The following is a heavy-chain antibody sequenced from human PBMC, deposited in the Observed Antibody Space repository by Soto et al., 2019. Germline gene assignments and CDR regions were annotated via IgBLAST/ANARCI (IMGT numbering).Heavy chain of an antibody. CDR3: ARVTGEIAQYYYFAMDV. V-gene: IGHV3-30-3*01. CDR2: ISSDGNTK. Sequence: PGESLKISCAASGFAFNRYTMHWVRQAPGKGLEWVALISSDGNTKYYADSVKGRFTISRDSSKNTLYLHMNSLRTEDTAVYYCARVTGEIAQYYYFAMDVWGQGTTVTVSS. D-gene: IGHD3-10*01. J-gene: IGHJ6*02. CDR1: GFAFNRYT.